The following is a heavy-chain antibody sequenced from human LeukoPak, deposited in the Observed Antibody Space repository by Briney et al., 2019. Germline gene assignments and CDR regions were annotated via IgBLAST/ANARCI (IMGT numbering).Heavy chain of an antibody. V-gene: IGHV3-30*03. J-gene: IGHJ4*02. CDR3: AMRGVILVIPATYMFDY. CDR1: GFTFSSYG. Sequence: GRSLRLSCAASGFTFSSYGMHWVRQAPGKGLEWVAVISYDGSNKYYADSVKGRFTISRDNAKNSLYLQMNSLRAEDTAVYYCAMRGVILVIPATYMFDYWGQGTLVTVSS. CDR2: ISYDGSNK. D-gene: IGHD2-2*01.